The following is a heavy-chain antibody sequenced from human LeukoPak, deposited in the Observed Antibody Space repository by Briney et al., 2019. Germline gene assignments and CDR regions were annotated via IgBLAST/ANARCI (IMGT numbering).Heavy chain of an antibody. J-gene: IGHJ5*02. D-gene: IGHD6-19*01. CDR3: TRDKGWPA. V-gene: IGHV1-2*02. CDR2: INPNSGGT. CDR1: GYTFTDYY. Sequence: ASVKVACKASGYTFTDYYLHWVRQAPGQGLEWMGWINPNSGGTNYAQKFQGRVTMTRDTSISTVYMELSRLTSDDTADYYCTRDKGWPAWGQGTLVTVSS.